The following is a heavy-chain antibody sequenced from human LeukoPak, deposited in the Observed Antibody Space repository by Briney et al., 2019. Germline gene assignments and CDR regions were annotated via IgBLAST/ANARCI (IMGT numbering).Heavy chain of an antibody. CDR1: GFTFSSYS. J-gene: IGHJ4*02. V-gene: IGHV3-21*04. D-gene: IGHD6-13*01. CDR3: ARGTSAAGLNYFDY. CDR2: ISSSSSYI. Sequence: PGGSLRLSCAASGFTFSSYSMNWVRQAPGKGREWVSSISSSSSYIYYADSVKGRFTISRDNAKNSLYLQMNSLRAEDTALYHCARGTSAAGLNYFDYWGQGTLVTVSS.